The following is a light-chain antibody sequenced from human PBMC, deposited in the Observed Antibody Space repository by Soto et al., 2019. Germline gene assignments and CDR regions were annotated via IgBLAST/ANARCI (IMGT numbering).Light chain of an antibody. CDR1: QSVSSSY. CDR2: GAS. J-gene: IGKJ1*01. V-gene: IGKV3-20*01. CDR3: QQYDSSPWT. Sequence: EIVLTQSPGTLSLSPGERATLSCRASQSVSSSYLGWYQQKPGQAPRLLIYGASSRATGIPDRFSSSGSGTDFTLTISRLEPEDFTVYYCQQYDSSPWTFGQGTKVEI.